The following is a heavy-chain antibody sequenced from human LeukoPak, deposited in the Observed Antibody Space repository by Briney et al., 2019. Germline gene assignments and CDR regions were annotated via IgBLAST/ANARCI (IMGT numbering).Heavy chain of an antibody. CDR1: GGSVINTNW. V-gene: IGHV4-4*02. Sequence: SETLSLTCGVSGGSVINTNWWTWVRQPPGKGLEWIGEVHLDGRTNYNPSLESRLTMSVDVSENQVSLELTSVTAADTAVYYCAREGGFYRPLDYSGQGTLVTVSS. CDR2: VHLDGRT. D-gene: IGHD3-3*01. J-gene: IGHJ4*02. CDR3: AREGGFYRPLDY.